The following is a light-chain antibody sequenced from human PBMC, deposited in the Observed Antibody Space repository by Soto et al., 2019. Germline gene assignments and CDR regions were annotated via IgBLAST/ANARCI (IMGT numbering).Light chain of an antibody. CDR3: VIWHGYGWV. J-gene: IGLJ3*02. CDR1: SGFDVGTYN. V-gene: IGLV5-45*03. Sequence: QSVLTQPSSLSASPGASASLTCTLRSGFDVGTYNIYWYQQRPGSPPQYLLTYKSDSDNQQGSGVPSRFSGSKDASANAGILLISGLQSGDEADYYCVIWHGYGWVFGGGTKLTVL. CDR2: YKSDSDN.